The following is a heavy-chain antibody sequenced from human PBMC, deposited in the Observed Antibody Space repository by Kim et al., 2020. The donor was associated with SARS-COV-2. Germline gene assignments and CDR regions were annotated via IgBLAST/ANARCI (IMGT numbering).Heavy chain of an antibody. Sequence: SETLSLTCAVYGGSFSGYYWSWIRQPPGKGLEWIGEINLSGSTNYNPSLKSRVTISVDTSKNQFSLKLSSVTAADTAVYYCATYSSHYYYYYYGMDVWGQGTTVTVSS. D-gene: IGHD5-18*01. CDR2: INLSGST. V-gene: IGHV4-34*01. CDR1: GGSFSGYY. J-gene: IGHJ6*02. CDR3: ATYSSHYYYYYYGMDV.